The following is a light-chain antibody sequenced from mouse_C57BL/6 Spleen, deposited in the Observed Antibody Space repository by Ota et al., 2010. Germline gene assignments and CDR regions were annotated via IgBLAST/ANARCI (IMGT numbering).Light chain of an antibody. CDR3: QQYNSYPFT. CDR1: SSVSSSY. V-gene: IGKV4-79*01. Sequence: QIVLTQSPAIMSASPGEKVTLTCSASSSVSSSYLYWYQQKPGSSPKLWIYSTSNLASGVPARFSGSGSGTSYSLTISNVQSEDLADYFCQQYNSYPFTFGSGTKLEIK. J-gene: IGKJ4*01. CDR2: STS.